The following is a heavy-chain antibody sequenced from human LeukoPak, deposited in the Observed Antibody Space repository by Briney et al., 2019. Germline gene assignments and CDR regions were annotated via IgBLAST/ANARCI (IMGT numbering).Heavy chain of an antibody. J-gene: IGHJ4*02. D-gene: IGHD1-26*01. CDR3: TKGRIVGATSPYDY. CDR1: GFTFDDYA. V-gene: IGHV3-23*01. Sequence: GGSLRLSCAASGFTFDDYAMHWVRQAPGEGLEWVSAITDSGGSTYYADSVKGRFTISRDNSRNTLFLQMNSLRAEDTAVYYCTKGRIVGATSPYDYWGQGTLVTVSS. CDR2: ITDSGGST.